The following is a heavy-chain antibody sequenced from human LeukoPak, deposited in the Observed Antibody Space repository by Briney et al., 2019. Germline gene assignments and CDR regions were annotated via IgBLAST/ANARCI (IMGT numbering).Heavy chain of an antibody. CDR3: ARLYSSSSGKAFDI. J-gene: IGHJ3*02. Sequence: GGSLILSCAASGFTFSSYELNWVRQAPGKGLEWVSYISGNANNIYYAESVKGRFTISRDNAKNSLYLQMNSLRAEDTAVYYCARLYSSSSGKAFDIWGQGTMVTVSS. D-gene: IGHD6-6*01. V-gene: IGHV3-48*03. CDR1: GFTFSSYE. CDR2: ISGNANNI.